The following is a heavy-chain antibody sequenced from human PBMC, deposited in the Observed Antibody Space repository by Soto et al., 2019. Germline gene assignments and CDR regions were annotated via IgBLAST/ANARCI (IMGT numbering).Heavy chain of an antibody. CDR1: GFTFSSYW. J-gene: IGHJ6*02. Sequence: EVQLVESGGGVVQPGGSLRLSCAASGFTFSSYWMHWVRQAPGKGLVWVSRINGDESSTSYADSVEGRFTISRDNAKNTLPLQMNSLRVDDTAVYYCASTITMVRGHGMDVWGQGTTVTVSS. V-gene: IGHV3-74*01. D-gene: IGHD3-10*01. CDR3: ASTITMVRGHGMDV. CDR2: INGDESST.